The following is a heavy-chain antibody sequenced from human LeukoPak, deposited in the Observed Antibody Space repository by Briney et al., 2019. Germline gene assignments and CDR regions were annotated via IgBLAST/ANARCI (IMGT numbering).Heavy chain of an antibody. Sequence: GGSLRLSCAASGFTFSSYWMHWVRQAPGKGLVWVSHINGDGSTTSYADSVKGRFTISRDNAKNTVYLQMNSLRAEDTAVYYCAKGGSSSPRPTFDYWGQGTLLTVSS. CDR3: AKGGSSSPRPTFDY. J-gene: IGHJ4*02. D-gene: IGHD6-13*01. CDR2: INGDGSTT. V-gene: IGHV3-74*01. CDR1: GFTFSSYW.